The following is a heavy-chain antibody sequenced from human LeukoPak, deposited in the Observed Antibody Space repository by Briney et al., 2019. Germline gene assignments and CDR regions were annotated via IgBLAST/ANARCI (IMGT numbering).Heavy chain of an antibody. CDR1: GGSISSYY. D-gene: IGHD6-13*01. Sequence: PSETLSLTCTVSGGSISSYYWSWIRQPPGKGLEWIGYIYYSGSTNYNPSLKSRVTISVDTSKNQFSLKLSSVTAADTAVYYCAGLPKLAAADLDAFDIWGQGTMVTVSS. CDR2: IYYSGST. V-gene: IGHV4-59*12. J-gene: IGHJ3*02. CDR3: AGLPKLAAADLDAFDI.